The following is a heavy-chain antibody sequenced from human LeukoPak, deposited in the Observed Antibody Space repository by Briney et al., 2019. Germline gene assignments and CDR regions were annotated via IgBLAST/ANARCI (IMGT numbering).Heavy chain of an antibody. D-gene: IGHD1-26*01. CDR2: ISYDGSNK. J-gene: IGHJ4*02. CDR3: ARDGIVVATRFDY. V-gene: IGHV3-30-3*01. Sequence: GGSLRLYCAASGFTFSTYAMHWVRQPPGKGLEWVAVISYDGSNKYYADSVKGRFTISRDNSKNTLYLQMNSLRAEDTAVYYCARDGIVVATRFDYWGQGTLVTVSS. CDR1: GFTFSTYA.